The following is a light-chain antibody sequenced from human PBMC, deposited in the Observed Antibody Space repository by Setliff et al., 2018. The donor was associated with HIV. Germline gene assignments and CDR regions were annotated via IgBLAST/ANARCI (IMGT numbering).Light chain of an antibody. J-gene: IGLJ2*01. CDR1: SDDVGASNY. CDR2: EVK. Sequence: QSALTQPASMSGSPGQSITISCTGTSDDVGASNYVSWYQQHPGKAPKLIIYEVKVRPSGVSERFYGSKSGNTASLTISGLQTEDEADYYCNSYTSSSTLVVFGGGTKVTVL. CDR3: NSYTSSSTLVV. V-gene: IGLV2-14*01.